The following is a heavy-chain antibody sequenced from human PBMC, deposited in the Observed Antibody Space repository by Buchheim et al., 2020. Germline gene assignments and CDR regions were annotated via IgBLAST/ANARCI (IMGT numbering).Heavy chain of an antibody. CDR1: GGSFSGYY. D-gene: IGHD3-10*01. CDR3: ARGRFTMVRGVYYFDY. J-gene: IGHJ4*02. CDR2: LNHSRST. V-gene: IGHV4-34*01. Sequence: QVQLQQWGAGLLKPSETLSLTCAVYGGSFSGYYWSWIRQPPGKGLEWIGELNHSRSTNYNPSLKSRVTISVDTSKNQFSLKLSSVTAADTAVYYCARGRFTMVRGVYYFDYWGQGTL.